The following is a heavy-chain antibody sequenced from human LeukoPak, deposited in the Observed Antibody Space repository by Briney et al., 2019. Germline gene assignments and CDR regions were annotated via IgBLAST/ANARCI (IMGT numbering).Heavy chain of an antibody. Sequence: PSETLSLTCAVYGGSFSGYYWSWIRQPAGKGLEWIGRIYTSGSTNYNPSLKSRVTMSVDTSKNQFSLKLSSVTAADTAVYYCARDRDDYYDSSGYYALDYWGQGTLVTVSS. D-gene: IGHD3-22*01. CDR1: GGSFSGYY. V-gene: IGHV4-4*07. J-gene: IGHJ4*02. CDR2: IYTSGST. CDR3: ARDRDDYYDSSGYYALDY.